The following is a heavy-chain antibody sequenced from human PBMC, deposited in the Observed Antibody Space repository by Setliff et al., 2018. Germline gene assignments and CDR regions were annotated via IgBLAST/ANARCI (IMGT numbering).Heavy chain of an antibody. CDR2: INPNSGGT. Sequence: ASVKVSCKASGYTFTGYYMHWVRQAPGQGLEWMGWINPNSGGTNYAQKFQGRVTMTRDTSISTAYMELSRLRSDDTAVYYCAGDEGGAVAGTGIWGQGTMVTVSS. V-gene: IGHV1-2*02. D-gene: IGHD6-19*01. CDR3: AGDEGGAVAGTGI. CDR1: GYTFTGYY. J-gene: IGHJ3*02.